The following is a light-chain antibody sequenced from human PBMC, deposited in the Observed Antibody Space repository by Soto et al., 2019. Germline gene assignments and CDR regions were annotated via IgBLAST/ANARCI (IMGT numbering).Light chain of an antibody. V-gene: IGLV2-14*01. CDR2: EVT. CDR3: SSYTSSSTKLV. J-gene: IGLJ2*01. CDR1: SSDVGGYNY. Sequence: QSALTQPASVSGSPGQSITISCTGTSSDVGGYNYVSWYQQYPGKAPKLMIYEVTDRPSGLSNRFSGSKSGNTASLTISGLQAEDEADYYCSSYTSSSTKLVFGGGTKLTVL.